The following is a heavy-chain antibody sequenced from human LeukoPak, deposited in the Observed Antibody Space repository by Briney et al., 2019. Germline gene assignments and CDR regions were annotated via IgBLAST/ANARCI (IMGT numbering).Heavy chain of an antibody. CDR3: ARGHYYDSSGYYLRLKDAFDI. V-gene: IGHV4-4*07. CDR1: GGSISSYY. Sequence: SETLSLTCTVSGGSISSYYWSWIRQPAGKGLEWIGRIYTSGSTNYNPSLKSRVTISVDTSKNQFSLKLSSVTAADTAVYYCARGHYYDSSGYYLRLKDAFDIWGQGTMVTVSS. CDR2: IYTSGST. J-gene: IGHJ3*02. D-gene: IGHD3-22*01.